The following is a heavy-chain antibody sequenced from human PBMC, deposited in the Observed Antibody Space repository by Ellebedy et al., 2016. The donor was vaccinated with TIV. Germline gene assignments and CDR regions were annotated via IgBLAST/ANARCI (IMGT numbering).Heavy chain of an antibody. J-gene: IGHJ6*02. V-gene: IGHV4-39*07. CDR1: GGSISSSSYY. D-gene: IGHD3-9*01. Sequence: SETLSLTXTVSGGSISSSSYYWGWIRQPPGKGLEWIGSIYYSGSTYYNPSLKSRVTISVDTSKNQFSLKLSSVTAADTAVYYCARGESGHILTYNYYYYGMDVWGQGTTVTVSS. CDR2: IYYSGST. CDR3: ARGESGHILTYNYYYYGMDV.